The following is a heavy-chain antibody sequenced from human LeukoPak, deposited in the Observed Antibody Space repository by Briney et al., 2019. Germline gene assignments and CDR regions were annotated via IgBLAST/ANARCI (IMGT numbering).Heavy chain of an antibody. CDR3: AGAGIYSTTWYYFDY. D-gene: IGHD2-2*01. V-gene: IGHV1-2*02. CDR2: INPLTGGT. CDR1: GYTFTVYY. Sequence: GASVKVSCKASGYTFTVYYMHWVRQAPGQGLEWMGWINPLTGGTDSAQNFQGRVTMTRDTSISTAYMELSSLGSDDTAVYYCAGAGIYSTTWYYFDYWGQGTLVTVPS. J-gene: IGHJ4*02.